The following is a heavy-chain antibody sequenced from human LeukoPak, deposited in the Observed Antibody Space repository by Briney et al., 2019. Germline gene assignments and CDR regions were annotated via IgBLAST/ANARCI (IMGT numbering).Heavy chain of an antibody. Sequence: PGGSLRLSCAASGFTFSSYSMNWVRQAPGKGLEWVSSISSSSSYIYYADSVKGRFTISRDNAKNTLYLQMNSLRAEDTAVYYCARGSYYGSGSYQRSYYMDVWGKGTTVTISS. CDR1: GFTFSSYS. J-gene: IGHJ6*03. CDR3: ARGSYYGSGSYQRSYYMDV. V-gene: IGHV3-21*01. D-gene: IGHD3-10*01. CDR2: ISSSSSYI.